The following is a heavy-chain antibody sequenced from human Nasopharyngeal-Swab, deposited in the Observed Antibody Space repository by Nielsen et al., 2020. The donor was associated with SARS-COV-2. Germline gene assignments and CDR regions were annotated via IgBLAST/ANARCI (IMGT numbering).Heavy chain of an antibody. CDR3: ARDNTGYSSGWIDY. CDR1: GYTLTELS. CDR2: FDPEDGET. V-gene: IGHV1-24*01. Sequence: ASVKVSCKVSGYTLTELSMHWVRQAPAKGLEWMGGFDPEDGETIYAQKFQGRVTMTEDTSTDTAYMELSSLRSEDTAVYYCARDNTGYSSGWIDYWGQGTLVTVSS. J-gene: IGHJ4*02. D-gene: IGHD6-19*01.